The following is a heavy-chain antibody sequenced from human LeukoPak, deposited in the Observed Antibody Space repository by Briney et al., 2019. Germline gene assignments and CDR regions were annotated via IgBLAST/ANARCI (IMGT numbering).Heavy chain of an antibody. CDR1: GGSISSGGYY. CDR2: IYHSGST. D-gene: IGHD5-18*01. CDR3: ARVTPHTAMAKDGNDY. J-gene: IGHJ4*02. Sequence: PSQTLSLTCTVSGGSISSGGYYWSWIRQPPGKGLEWIGYIYHSGSTYYNPSLKSRVTISVDRSKNQFSLKLSSVTAADTAVYYCARVTPHTAMAKDGNDYWGQGTLVTVSS. V-gene: IGHV4-30-2*01.